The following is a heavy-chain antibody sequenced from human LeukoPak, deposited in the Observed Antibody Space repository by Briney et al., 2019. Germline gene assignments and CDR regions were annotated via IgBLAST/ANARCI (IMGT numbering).Heavy chain of an antibody. CDR3: ARSGSSWSQYYYYYMDV. CDR2: IIPIFGTA. CDR1: GGTFSSYA. V-gene: IGHV1-69*13. D-gene: IGHD6-13*01. J-gene: IGHJ6*03. Sequence: ASVEVACKASGGTFSSYAMSWVRQAPGQGLEWMGVIIPIFGTANYAQKSQGRVTITADESTSTAYMELSSLRSEDTAVYYCARSGSSWSQYYYYYMDVWGKGTTVTISS.